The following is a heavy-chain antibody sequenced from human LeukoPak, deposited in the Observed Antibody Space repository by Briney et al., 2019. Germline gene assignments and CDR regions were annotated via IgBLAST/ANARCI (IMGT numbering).Heavy chain of an antibody. Sequence: GGSLRLSCAASGFTFSSNYMNWVRQAPGKGLEWVSVIYGGGNIYYADSVKGRFTISRDNSKNTLYLQMNSLRAEDTAVYYCAKAPRSHYYYGMDVWGQGTTVTVSS. CDR3: AKAPRSHYYYGMDV. CDR1: GFTFSSNY. CDR2: IYGGGNI. J-gene: IGHJ6*02. D-gene: IGHD1-14*01. V-gene: IGHV3-53*01.